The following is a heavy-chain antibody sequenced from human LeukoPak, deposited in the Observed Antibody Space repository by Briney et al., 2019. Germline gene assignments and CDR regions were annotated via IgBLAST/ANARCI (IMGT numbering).Heavy chain of an antibody. CDR1: GFTFSDYY. V-gene: IGHV3-11*01. CDR3: ARVFDYYYYMDV. Sequence: PGGSLRLSCAASGFTFSDYYMSWIRQAPGKGLEWVSYISSSGSTIYYADSVKGRFTISRDNAKNSLYLQMNSLRAEDTALYYCARVFDYYYYMDVWGKGTTVTVSS. D-gene: IGHD3-3*01. CDR2: ISSSGSTI. J-gene: IGHJ6*03.